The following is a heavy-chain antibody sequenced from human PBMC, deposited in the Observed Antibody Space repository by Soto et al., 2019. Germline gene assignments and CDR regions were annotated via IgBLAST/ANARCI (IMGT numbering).Heavy chain of an antibody. CDR1: GFTFSNAW. CDR3: TTEGDYYGSGSYNPSRPYYYYYMDV. V-gene: IGHV3-15*01. J-gene: IGHJ6*03. Sequence: SLRLSCAASGFTFSNAWMSWVRQAPGKGLEWVGRIKSKTDGGTTDYAAPVKGRFTISRDDSKNTLYLQMNSLKTEDTAVYYCTTEGDYYGSGSYNPSRPYYYYYMDVWGKGTTVTSP. CDR2: IKSKTDGGTT. D-gene: IGHD3-10*01.